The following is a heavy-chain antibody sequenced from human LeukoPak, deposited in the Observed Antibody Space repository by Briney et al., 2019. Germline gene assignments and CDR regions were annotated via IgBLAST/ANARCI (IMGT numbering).Heavy chain of an antibody. CDR2: IIPIFGTA. D-gene: IGHD3-3*01. V-gene: IGHV1-69*13. J-gene: IGHJ6*02. CDR1: GGTFSSYA. CDR3: ARGKDDFWSGFYYGMDV. Sequence: ASVKVSCKASGGTFSSYAISWVRQAPGQGLEWMGGIIPIFGTANYAQKFQGRVTITADESTSTAYMELSSLRSEDTAVYYCARGKDDFWSGFYYGMDVWGQGTTVTVSS.